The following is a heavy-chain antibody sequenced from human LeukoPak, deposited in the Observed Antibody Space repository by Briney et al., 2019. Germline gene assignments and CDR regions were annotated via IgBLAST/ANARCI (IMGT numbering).Heavy chain of an antibody. Sequence: ASVKVSCKASGYTFTSYGISWVRQAPGQGLEWMGGIIPIFGTANYAQKFQGRVTITADESTSTAYMELSSLRSEDTAVYYCAYGDPFHYYGMDVWGKGTTVTVSS. CDR1: GYTFTSYG. CDR2: IIPIFGTA. J-gene: IGHJ6*04. V-gene: IGHV1-69*13. D-gene: IGHD4-17*01. CDR3: AYGDPFHYYGMDV.